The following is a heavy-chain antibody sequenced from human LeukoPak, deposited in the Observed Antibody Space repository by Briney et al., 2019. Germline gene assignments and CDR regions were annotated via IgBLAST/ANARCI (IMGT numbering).Heavy chain of an antibody. CDR2: IYYSGST. J-gene: IGHJ6*04. Sequence: SETLSLTCTVSGGSVSSGSYYWSWIRQPPGKGLEWIGYIYYSGSTNYNPSLKSRVTISVDTSKNQFSLKLSSVTAADTAVYYCARGLTFGGVIVREDYGTDVWGKGTTVTVSS. CDR3: ARGLTFGGVIVREDYGTDV. V-gene: IGHV4-61*01. CDR1: GGSVSSGSYY. D-gene: IGHD3-16*02.